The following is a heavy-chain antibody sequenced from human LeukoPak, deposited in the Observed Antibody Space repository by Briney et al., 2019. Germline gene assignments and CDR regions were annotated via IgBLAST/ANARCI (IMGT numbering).Heavy chain of an antibody. CDR1: GYSFTSYW. D-gene: IGHD6-13*01. V-gene: IGHV5-51*01. CDR2: IYPGDSDT. Sequence: GESLKISCKGSGYSFTSYWIGWVRQMPGKGLEWMGIIYPGDSDTRYSQSFQGQVTISADKSISTAYLQWSSLKASDTAMYYCARLPPGIAAAGTGWFDPWGQGTLVTDSS. J-gene: IGHJ5*02. CDR3: ARLPPGIAAAGTGWFDP.